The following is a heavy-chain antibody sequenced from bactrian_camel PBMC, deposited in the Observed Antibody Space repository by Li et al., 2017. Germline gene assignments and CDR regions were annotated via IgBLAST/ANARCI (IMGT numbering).Heavy chain of an antibody. CDR3: VADLLAPISFMATMILLGQAPPPNFGV. CDR1: GSGDSATW. D-gene: IGHD4*01. Sequence: HVQLVESGGGSVQAGGSLRLTCLVSGSGDSATWMGWFRRAAGKEREGVASLASDGSSIYANSLKGRFSISRDDAKNTLYLQMNSLQPEGTAMYYCVADLLAPISFMATMILLGQAPPPNFGVWDQGTQVTVS. CDR2: LASDGSS. J-gene: IGHJ6*01. V-gene: IGHV3S53*01.